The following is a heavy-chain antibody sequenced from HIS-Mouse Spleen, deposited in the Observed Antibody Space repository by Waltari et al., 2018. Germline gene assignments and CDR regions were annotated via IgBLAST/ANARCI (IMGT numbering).Heavy chain of an antibody. CDR2: INHSGST. V-gene: IGHV4-34*01. Sequence: QVQLQQWGAGLLKPSETLSLTCAAYGGSFSGSYWSWIRQPPGKGLEWIGEINHSGSTNYNPSLKSRVTISVDTSKNQFSLKLSSVTAADTAVYYCARSKGYCSSTSCYYFDYWGQGTLVTVSS. D-gene: IGHD2-2*01. J-gene: IGHJ4*02. CDR1: GGSFSGSY. CDR3: ARSKGYCSSTSCYYFDY.